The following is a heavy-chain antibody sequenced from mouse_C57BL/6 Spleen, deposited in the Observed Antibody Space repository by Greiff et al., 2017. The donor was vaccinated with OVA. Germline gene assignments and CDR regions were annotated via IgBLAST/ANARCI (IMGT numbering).Heavy chain of an antibody. J-gene: IGHJ3*01. CDR3: AREDDYTWFAD. V-gene: IGHV1-52*01. CDR2: IDPSDSET. D-gene: IGHD2-4*01. Sequence: VQLQQPGAELVRPGSSVKLSCKASGYTFTSYWMHWVKQRPIQGLEWIGNIDPSDSETHYNQKFKDKATLTVDKSSSTDYMQLSSLTSEDSAVYYCAREDDYTWFADWGQGTLVTVSA. CDR1: GYTFTSYW.